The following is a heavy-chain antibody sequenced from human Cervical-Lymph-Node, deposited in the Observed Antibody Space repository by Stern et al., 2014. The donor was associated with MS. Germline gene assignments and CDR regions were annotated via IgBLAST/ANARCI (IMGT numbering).Heavy chain of an antibody. J-gene: IGHJ4*02. CDR1: GFTFSNYG. V-gene: IGHV3-33*01. CDR2: IWRDGSEK. D-gene: IGHD1-14*01. CDR3: ATITPVDY. Sequence: QVQLVESGGDVVQPGKSLRLSCAASGFTFSNYGMHWVRQAPGTGLEWVAVIWRDGSEKYYADSVKGRFTVSRDNSKNTVYLQMNSLRAEDTALYYCATITPVDYWGQGTLVIVSS.